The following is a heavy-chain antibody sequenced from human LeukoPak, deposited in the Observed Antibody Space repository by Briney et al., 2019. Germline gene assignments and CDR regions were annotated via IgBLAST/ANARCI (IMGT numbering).Heavy chain of an antibody. Sequence: SETLSLTCTVSGGSISSSSYYWSWIRQPPGKGLEWIGYIYYSGSTNYNPSLKSRVTISVDTSKNQFSLKLSSVTAADTAVYYCARVNGGSQLGEDYWGQGTLVTVSS. CDR3: ARVNGGSQLGEDY. D-gene: IGHD1-26*01. V-gene: IGHV4-61*01. CDR2: IYYSGST. CDR1: GGSISSSSYY. J-gene: IGHJ4*02.